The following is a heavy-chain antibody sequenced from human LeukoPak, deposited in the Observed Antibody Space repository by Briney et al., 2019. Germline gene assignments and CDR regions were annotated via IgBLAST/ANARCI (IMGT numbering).Heavy chain of an antibody. V-gene: IGHV3-21*01. J-gene: IGHJ4*02. D-gene: IGHD5-12*01. CDR3: ARVEGNIVTTTEGYFDY. Sequence: GGSLRLSCAASGFTFSSYSMNWVRQAPGKGLEWVSSISSSSSYIYYADSVKGRFTISRDNAKNSLYLQMNSLRAEDTAVYYCARVEGNIVTTTEGYFDYWGQGTLVTVFS. CDR2: ISSSSSYI. CDR1: GFTFSSYS.